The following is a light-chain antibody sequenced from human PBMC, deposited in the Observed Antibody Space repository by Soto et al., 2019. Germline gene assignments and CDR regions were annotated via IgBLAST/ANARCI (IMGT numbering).Light chain of an antibody. J-gene: IGLJ3*02. V-gene: IGLV4-69*01. CDR3: QTWGTGIWV. Sequence: QPVLTQSPPASASLGASVKLTCTLSSGHSSYAIAWHQQQPEKGPRYLMKLNSDGSHSKGDGIPDRFSGSSSGAERYLTISSLQSEDEADYYCQTWGTGIWVFGGGTKVTVL. CDR1: SGHSSYA. CDR2: LNSDGSH.